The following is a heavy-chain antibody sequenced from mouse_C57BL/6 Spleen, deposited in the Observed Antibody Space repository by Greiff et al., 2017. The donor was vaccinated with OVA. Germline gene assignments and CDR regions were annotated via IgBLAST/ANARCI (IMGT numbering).Heavy chain of an antibody. Sequence: VHVKQSGPELVKPGASVKISCKASGYSFTDYNMNWVKQSNGKSLEWIGVINPNYGTTSYNQKFKGKATLTVDQSSSTAYMQLNSLTSEDSAVYYCARGGDYDHAMDYWGQGTSVTVSS. D-gene: IGHD2-4*01. J-gene: IGHJ4*01. CDR3: ARGGDYDHAMDY. V-gene: IGHV1-39*01. CDR1: GYSFTDYN. CDR2: INPNYGTT.